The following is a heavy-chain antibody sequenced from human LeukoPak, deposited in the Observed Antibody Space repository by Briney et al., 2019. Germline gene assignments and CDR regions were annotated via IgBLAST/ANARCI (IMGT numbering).Heavy chain of an antibody. J-gene: IGHJ5*02. V-gene: IGHV3-73*01. D-gene: IGHD4/OR15-4a*01. CDR2: IRTKSNNFAT. CDR3: TSLTTKTP. CDR1: GFTFSSYA. Sequence: PGGSLRLSCAASGFTFSSYAMSWVRQASGKGLEWVALIRTKSNNFATAYAASLRGRFTVSRDDSRKMAYLQMNSLKTEDTAVYYCTSLTTKTPWGQGTLVTVSS.